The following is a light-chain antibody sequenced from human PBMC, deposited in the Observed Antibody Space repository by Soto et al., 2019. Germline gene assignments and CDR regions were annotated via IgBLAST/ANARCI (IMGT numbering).Light chain of an antibody. CDR1: QRISTW. J-gene: IGKJ1*01. V-gene: IGKV1-5*03. CDR2: KAS. Sequence: DIQMTQSPSTLSASVGDRVTITCRSSQRISTWLAWYQHKPGKAPNLLIYKASSLESGVLSRFSGSVSGTEFSLAISSRQPNDVATYYCQQWGRYRTFVQGTNVEIK. CDR3: QQWGRYRT.